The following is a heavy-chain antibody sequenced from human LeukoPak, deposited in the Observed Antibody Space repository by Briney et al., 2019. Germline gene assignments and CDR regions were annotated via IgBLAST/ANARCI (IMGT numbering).Heavy chain of an antibody. CDR3: ARRRWSHMDY. V-gene: IGHV4-59*08. Sequence: SETLSLTCTVSGGSISSYYWSWIRQPPGKGLEWIGYIYYSGSTNYNPSLKSRVTISVDTSKNQFSLKLSSVTAADTAVYYCARRRWSHMDYWGQGTLVTVSS. J-gene: IGHJ4*02. D-gene: IGHD1-26*01. CDR1: GGSISSYY. CDR2: IYYSGST.